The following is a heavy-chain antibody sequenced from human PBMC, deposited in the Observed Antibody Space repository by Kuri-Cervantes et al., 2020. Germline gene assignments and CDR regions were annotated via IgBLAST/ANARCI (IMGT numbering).Heavy chain of an antibody. CDR3: VTPRVAFDI. Sequence: KVSCKGSGYSFATYWIGWVRQMPGRGLEWMGIIYPDDSDTRYSPSFQGQVTVSADKSTNTAYIQWSSLKASDTAMYFCVTPRVAFDIWCQGTMVTVSS. CDR1: GYSFATYW. J-gene: IGHJ3*02. V-gene: IGHV5-51*01. CDR2: IYPDDSDT.